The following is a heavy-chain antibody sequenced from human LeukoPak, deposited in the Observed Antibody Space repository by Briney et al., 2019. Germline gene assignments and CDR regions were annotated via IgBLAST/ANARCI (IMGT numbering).Heavy chain of an antibody. V-gene: IGHV3-7*01. CDR3: ARDGAMDDL. CDR1: GFTFSNYW. D-gene: IGHD5-18*01. CDR2: INQDASEK. J-gene: IGHJ4*02. Sequence: GGSLRLSCAASGFTFSNYWMNWVRQAPGKGLEWVANINQDASEKNYVDSVKGRFTISRDNAKNSLYLQMNSLRAEDTAVYYCARDGAMDDLWGQGTVVAVSS.